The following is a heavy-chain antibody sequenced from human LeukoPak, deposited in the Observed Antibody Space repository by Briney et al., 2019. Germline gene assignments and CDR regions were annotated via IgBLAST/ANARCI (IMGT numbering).Heavy chain of an antibody. V-gene: IGHV1-69*13. CDR3: AHNRFGELVWFDP. CDR2: IIPIFGTA. D-gene: IGHD3-10*01. J-gene: IGHJ5*02. CDR1: GGTFSSYA. Sequence: ASVKVSCKASGGTFSSYAISWVRQAPGQGLEWRGGIIPIFGTANYAQKFQGRVTITADESTSTAYMELSSLRSEDTAVYYCAHNRFGELVWFDPWGQGTLVTVSS.